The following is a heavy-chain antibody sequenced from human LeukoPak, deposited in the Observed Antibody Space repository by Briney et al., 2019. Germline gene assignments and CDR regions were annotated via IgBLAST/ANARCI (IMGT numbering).Heavy chain of an antibody. CDR3: TFSSYGDHVGVDAFDM. Sequence: GGSLRLSCAASGFTFSTYWMHWVRQAPGKGLVWVSRINRDGSSTGYADSVKGRFTISRDNAKNTVYLQMNSLSAEDTSMYYCTFSSYGDHVGVDAFDMWGQGTMVSVSS. J-gene: IGHJ3*02. CDR2: INRDGSST. D-gene: IGHD4-17*01. V-gene: IGHV3-74*01. CDR1: GFTFSTYW.